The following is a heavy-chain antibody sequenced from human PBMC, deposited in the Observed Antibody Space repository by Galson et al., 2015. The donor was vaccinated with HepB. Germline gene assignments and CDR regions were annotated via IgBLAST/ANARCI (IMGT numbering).Heavy chain of an antibody. Sequence: SLRLSCAASGFTFANYGLHWVRQAPGKGLEWVAIISYDGSDKKYADSVQGRFTVSRDNSKNTLYLQLHSVRTEDTAFYYCAREDNWNYWVYWGQGTLVTVSS. CDR2: ISYDGSDK. D-gene: IGHD1-7*01. V-gene: IGHV3-30*03. J-gene: IGHJ4*02. CDR1: GFTFANYG. CDR3: AREDNWNYWVY.